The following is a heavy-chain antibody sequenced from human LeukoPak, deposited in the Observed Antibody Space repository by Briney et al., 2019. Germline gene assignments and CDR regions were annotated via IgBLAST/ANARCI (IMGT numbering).Heavy chain of an antibody. CDR1: GFIFNTYG. CDR2: IRNDGSDK. D-gene: IGHD2-21*01. J-gene: IGHJ4*02. V-gene: IGHV3-30*02. Sequence: PGGSLRLSCAASGFIFNTYGMHWVRQAPGKGLEWVAFIRNDGSDKYYGVSVKGRFTISKTNSKNTLYLQMNRLRAEDTALYYCAKDRAYGQFLWGNDYWGQGILVTVSS. CDR3: AKDRAYGQFLWGNDY.